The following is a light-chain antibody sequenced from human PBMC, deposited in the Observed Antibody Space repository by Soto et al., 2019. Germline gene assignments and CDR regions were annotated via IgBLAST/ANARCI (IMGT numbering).Light chain of an antibody. J-gene: IGKJ5*01. CDR3: QQLFDSTIT. Sequence: DIQMTQSPSTLSGPVGDRVTITCRASQTISSWLAWYQQKTGKAPKLLIYAASTLQSGVPSRFSGSGSGTEFNLTISRLQTEDFATYECQQLFDSTITFGQGTRLEIK. CDR2: AAS. CDR1: QTISSW. V-gene: IGKV1-5*01.